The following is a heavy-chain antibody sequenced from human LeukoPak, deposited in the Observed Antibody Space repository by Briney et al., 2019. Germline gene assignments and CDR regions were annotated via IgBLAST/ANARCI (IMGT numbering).Heavy chain of an antibody. V-gene: IGHV3-11*01. Sequence: GGSLRLSCAASGFTFSDYYMSWIRQAPGKGLEWVSYISSSGSTIYYADSVKGRFTISRDNAKNSLYLQMNSLRAEDTAVYYCARGPHDEQQLVYGMDVWGQGTTVTVSS. CDR2: ISSSGSTI. CDR1: GFTFSDYY. J-gene: IGHJ6*02. D-gene: IGHD6-13*01. CDR3: ARGPHDEQQLVYGMDV.